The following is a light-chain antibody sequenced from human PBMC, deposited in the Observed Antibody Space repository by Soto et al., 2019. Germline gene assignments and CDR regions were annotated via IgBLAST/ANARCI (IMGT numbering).Light chain of an antibody. J-gene: IGKJ3*01. Sequence: EVVLTQSPGTLSLSPGEIATLSCRASQSVYINSFAWYQHKRRRAPRLLIYGASTRATAVPDRFTGSGSGTDFALTISSLEPEDAGVNYCQQYCDSPFTFGPGTKVDIK. V-gene: IGKV3-20*01. CDR2: GAS. CDR1: QSVYINS. CDR3: QQYCDSPFT.